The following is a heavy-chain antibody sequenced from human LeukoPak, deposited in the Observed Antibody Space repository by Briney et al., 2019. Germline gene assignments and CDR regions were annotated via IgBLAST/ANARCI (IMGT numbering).Heavy chain of an antibody. J-gene: IGHJ4*02. CDR3: AGGNFNGIAARPSSGY. V-gene: IGHV1-18*01. Sequence: ASVKVSCKASGYTFTSYGISWVRQAPGQGLEWMGWISAYNGNTNYAQKFQGRVTITADKSTSTAYMELSSLRSEDTAVYYCAGGNFNGIAARPSSGYWGQGTLVTVSS. D-gene: IGHD6-6*01. CDR2: ISAYNGNT. CDR1: GYTFTSYG.